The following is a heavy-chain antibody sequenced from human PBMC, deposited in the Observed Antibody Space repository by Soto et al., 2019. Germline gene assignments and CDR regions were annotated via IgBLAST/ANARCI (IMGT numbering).Heavy chain of an antibody. CDR3: ARDGTGSSTPLDI. V-gene: IGHV3-21*01. Sequence: PGGSLRLSCVASGFMFTRSTMSWVRQAPGKGLEWVSSITSASDYIFYADSVKGRFTTSRDNAKNSLYLQMNSLRAEDTAVYYCARDGTGSSTPLDIWGQGTMVTV. CDR2: ITSASDYI. CDR1: GFMFTRST. J-gene: IGHJ3*02. D-gene: IGHD3-9*01.